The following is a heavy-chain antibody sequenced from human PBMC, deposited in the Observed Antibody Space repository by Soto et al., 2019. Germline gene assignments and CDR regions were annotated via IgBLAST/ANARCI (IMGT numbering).Heavy chain of an antibody. CDR3: ARDGTLYDSSGYYYLY. J-gene: IGHJ4*02. CDR1: GGTFSTST. Sequence: ASVKVSCKASGGTFSTSTISWVRQAPGQGLEWMGGITPIFGTPSFAQQFQGRVTITADESTSTAYMELSSLRSEDTAMYYCARDGTLYDSSGYYYLYWGQGTLVTVSS. CDR2: ITPIFGTP. D-gene: IGHD3-22*01. V-gene: IGHV1-69*13.